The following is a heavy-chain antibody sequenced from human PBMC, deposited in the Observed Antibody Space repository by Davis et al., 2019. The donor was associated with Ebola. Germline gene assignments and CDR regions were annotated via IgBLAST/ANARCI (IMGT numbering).Heavy chain of an antibody. D-gene: IGHD6-6*01. CDR2: IKHDGSEK. V-gene: IGHV3-7*03. J-gene: IGHJ5*02. CDR1: RLIFSGYW. CDR3: AKGGGTSSSDFRRT. Sequence: GGSLRLSGAVSRLIFSGYWMSWVRQAPGKGLEGVANIKHDGSEKDYVDSVKGRITIYRDNAQNSLYLQMNSLRAEDTAVYYCAKGGGTSSSDFRRTSGQGTLVTVSS.